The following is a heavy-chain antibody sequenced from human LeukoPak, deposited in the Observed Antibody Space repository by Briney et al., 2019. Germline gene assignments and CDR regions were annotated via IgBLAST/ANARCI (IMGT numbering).Heavy chain of an antibody. V-gene: IGHV3-23*01. D-gene: IGHD3-22*01. CDR2: ISGSSSST. J-gene: IGHJ5*02. CDR3: AKDSRVGITYWFDP. Sequence: GGSLRLSCAASGFTFSSYAMSWVRQAPGKGLEWVSGISGSSSSTYYADSVKGRFTISRDYSNNTLYLQMNSLRAEDTAVYYCAKDSRVGITYWFDPWGQGTLVTVSS. CDR1: GFTFSSYA.